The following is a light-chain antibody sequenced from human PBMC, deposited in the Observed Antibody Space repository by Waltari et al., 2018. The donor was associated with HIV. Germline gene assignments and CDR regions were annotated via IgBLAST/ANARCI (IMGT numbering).Light chain of an antibody. J-gene: IGLJ2*01. V-gene: IGLV2-14*01. CDR1: SSDVGGYNY. Sequence: QSALTQPASVSGSPGQSITISCTGTSSDVGGYNYVSWYQHHPAKAPKLMIYDVTDRPSGVSTRFSGSKSGNTASLSISGLQAEDEADYYCRSYTSNNTVLFGGGTKLTVL. CDR2: DVT. CDR3: RSYTSNNTVL.